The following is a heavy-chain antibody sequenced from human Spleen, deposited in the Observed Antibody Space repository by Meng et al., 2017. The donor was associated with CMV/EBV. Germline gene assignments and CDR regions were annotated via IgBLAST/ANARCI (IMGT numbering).Heavy chain of an antibody. CDR1: GGSFSGSFSGYY. V-gene: IGHV4-34*01. D-gene: IGHD1-20*01. CDR2: INHSGST. CDR3: ARHYNWNFDY. Sequence: SETLSLTCAIYGGSFSGSFSGYYWSWIRQSPGKGLEWIGEINHSGSTNYNPSLKTRVTISVDTSKNQFSLRLSSVTAADTAMYYCARHYNWNFDYWGQGTLVTVSS. J-gene: IGHJ4*02.